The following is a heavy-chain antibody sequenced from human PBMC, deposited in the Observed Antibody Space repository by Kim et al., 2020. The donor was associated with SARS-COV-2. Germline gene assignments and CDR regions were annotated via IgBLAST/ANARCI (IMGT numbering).Heavy chain of an antibody. CDR3: ARQSVVVPAATLYFDY. D-gene: IGHD2-2*01. CDR2: IYYSGST. J-gene: IGHJ4*02. V-gene: IGHV4-39*01. CDR1: GGSISSSSYY. Sequence: SETLSLTCTVSGGSISSSSYYWGWIRQPPGKGLEWIGSIYYSGSTYYNPSLKSRVTISVDTSKNQFSLKLSSVTAADTAVYYCARQSVVVPAATLYFDYWGQGTLVTVSS.